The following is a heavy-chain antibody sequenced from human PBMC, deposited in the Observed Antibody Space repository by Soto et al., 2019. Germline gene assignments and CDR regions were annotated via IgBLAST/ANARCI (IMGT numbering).Heavy chain of an antibody. Sequence: ASVKFSCKVSGYTLTELSMHWVRQAPGKGLEWMGGFDPEDGETIYAQKFQGRVTMTEDTSTDTAYMELSSLRSEDTAVYYCATGGSGYDFGWFDPWGQGTLVTVSS. CDR3: ATGGSGYDFGWFDP. J-gene: IGHJ5*02. D-gene: IGHD5-12*01. V-gene: IGHV1-24*01. CDR2: FDPEDGET. CDR1: GYTLTELS.